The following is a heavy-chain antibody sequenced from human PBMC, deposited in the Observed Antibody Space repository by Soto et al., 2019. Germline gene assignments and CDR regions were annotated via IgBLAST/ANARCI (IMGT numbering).Heavy chain of an antibody. CDR1: GGSISSSSYY. Sequence: QLQLEESGPGLVKPSETLSLTCIVSGGSISSSSYYWGWIRQPPGKGLEWIGSFYYSGSTYYSPSLKSRVTISGDTSKNQISLRLSSVTAADTAVYYCARISVASRYMDVWGKGTPVTVSS. CDR3: ARISVASRYMDV. J-gene: IGHJ6*03. CDR2: FYYSGST. D-gene: IGHD5-12*01. V-gene: IGHV4-39*01.